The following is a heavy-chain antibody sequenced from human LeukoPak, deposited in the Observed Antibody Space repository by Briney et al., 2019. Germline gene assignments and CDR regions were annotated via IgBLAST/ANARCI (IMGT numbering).Heavy chain of an antibody. CDR2: ISGSGGNT. D-gene: IGHD3-22*01. V-gene: IGHV3-23*01. J-gene: IGHJ4*02. CDR1: GFTFSSYA. CDR3: AKLDDAYYYDSSGYVGY. Sequence: PGGSLRLSCGASGFTFSSYAMSWVRQAPGKGLEWVSVISGSGGNTYYADSVQGRFTISRDNSKNTLYLQMNSLRAEDTAVYYCAKLDDAYYYDSSGYVGYWGQGTLVTVSS.